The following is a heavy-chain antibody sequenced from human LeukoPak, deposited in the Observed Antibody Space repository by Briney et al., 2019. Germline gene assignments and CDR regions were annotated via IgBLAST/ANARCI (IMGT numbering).Heavy chain of an antibody. J-gene: IGHJ5*02. CDR3: AKIGGYMVRGVENWFDP. Sequence: SETLSLTCTVSGGSISSNNYYWGWIRQPPGKGLEWFGSIDYSGSTNYNPSLKSRVTISVDTSKNQFSLKVTSVTAADTAVYYCAKIGGYMVRGVENWFDPWGQGTLVTVS. D-gene: IGHD3-10*01. CDR2: IDYSGST. V-gene: IGHV4-39*01. CDR1: GGSISSNNYY.